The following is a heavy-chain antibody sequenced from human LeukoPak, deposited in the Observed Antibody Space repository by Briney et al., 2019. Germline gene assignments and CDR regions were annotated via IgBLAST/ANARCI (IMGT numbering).Heavy chain of an antibody. V-gene: IGHV4-4*02. CDR2: IYHSGST. J-gene: IGHJ5*02. D-gene: IGHD4-17*01. CDR1: GGSISSSNW. CDR3: ARGGGDYDNWFDP. Sequence: PSETLSLTCAVSGGSISSSNWWSWVRQPPGKGLEWIGEIYHSGSTNYNPSLKSRVAISVDKSKNQFSLKLSSVTAADTAVYYCARGGGDYDNWFDPWGQGTLVTVSS.